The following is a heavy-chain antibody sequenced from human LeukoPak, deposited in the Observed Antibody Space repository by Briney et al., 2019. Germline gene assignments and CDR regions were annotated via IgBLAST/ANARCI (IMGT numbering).Heavy chain of an antibody. V-gene: IGHV3-74*01. CDR3: ARALWFGETFPAY. Sequence: QSGGSLRLSCAASGFTFSSYWMHWVRQAPGKGLVWVSRINSDGSSTTYADSAKGRFTISRDNAKNSLYLQMNSLRAEDTAVYYCARALWFGETFPAYWGQGTLVTVSS. CDR1: GFTFSSYW. D-gene: IGHD3-10*01. CDR2: INSDGSST. J-gene: IGHJ4*02.